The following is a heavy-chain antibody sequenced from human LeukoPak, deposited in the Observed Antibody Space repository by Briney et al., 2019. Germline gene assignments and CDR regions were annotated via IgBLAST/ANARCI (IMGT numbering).Heavy chain of an antibody. CDR2: INPSGTWT. CDR3: AKDNSVGDIAWWFDP. CDR1: GHTFSRSY. V-gene: IGHV1-46*01. J-gene: IGHJ5*02. D-gene: IGHD1-26*01. Sequence: GASVKVSCKASGHTFSRSYMHWVRQAPGQGLEWMGVINPSGTWTSYAQKFRGRITMTRDMSTSTDYMKLRSLGFEDTAVYYCAKDNSVGDIAWWFDPWGQGTLVTVSS.